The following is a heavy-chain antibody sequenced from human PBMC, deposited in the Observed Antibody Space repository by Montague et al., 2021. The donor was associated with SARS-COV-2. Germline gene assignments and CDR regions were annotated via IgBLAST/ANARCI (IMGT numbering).Heavy chain of an antibody. Sequence: SETLSLTCAVYTEAFNGYYWTWIRQPPGKGLEWIGEVSHPGSAKYNPSLKRRVSISLNTYRKQGSLSLTFVTAAETATYYGARGVYNRVIFVVSPRYYFDYWGQGNKVAVSA. CDR3: ARGVYNRVIFVVSPRYYFDY. CDR2: VSHPGSA. CDR1: TEAFNGYY. J-gene: IGHJ4*02. V-gene: IGHV4-34*01. D-gene: IGHD3-9*01.